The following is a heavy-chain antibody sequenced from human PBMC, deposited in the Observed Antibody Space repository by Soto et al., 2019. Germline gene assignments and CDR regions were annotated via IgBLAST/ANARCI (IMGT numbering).Heavy chain of an antibody. CDR3: TRAWDY. J-gene: IGHJ4*02. CDR2: INSDGRST. CDR1: GFTFSDYW. Sequence: EVPLVESGGGLVQPGGTLRLSCAASGFTFSDYWAHWVRQAPGEGLVWLSRINSDGRSTIYADSVKGRFTISRDNAKSTLYLQMNNLRAEDTAVYYCTRAWDYWGQGTLVTVSS. V-gene: IGHV3-74*01.